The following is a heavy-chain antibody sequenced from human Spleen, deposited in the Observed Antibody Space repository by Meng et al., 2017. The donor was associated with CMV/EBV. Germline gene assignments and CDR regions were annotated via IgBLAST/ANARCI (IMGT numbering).Heavy chain of an antibody. Sequence: VQLVESGGGLVQPGGSLRLSCAASGFTVSSNYMSWVRQAPGKGLEWVSVIYSGGSTYYADAVKGRFTISRDNSKNTLYLQMNSLRAEDTAVYYCAREGYSSPYFDYWGQGTLVTVSS. CDR2: IYSGGST. J-gene: IGHJ4*02. CDR3: AREGYSSPYFDY. CDR1: GFTVSSNY. D-gene: IGHD6-13*01. V-gene: IGHV3-66*01.